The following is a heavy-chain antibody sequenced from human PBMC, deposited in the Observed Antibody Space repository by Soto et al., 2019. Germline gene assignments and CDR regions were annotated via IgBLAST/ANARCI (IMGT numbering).Heavy chain of an antibody. CDR1: GGSIISYY. Sequence: PSETLSVTCTVSGGSIISYYWSWIRQPAGKGLEWIGYIYYSGSTKYNPSLKSRVTISVDTSKNQFSLKLSSVTAADTAEYYRARHPSYVDVWGKGTTVTVSS. V-gene: IGHV4-59*08. CDR3: ARHPSYVDV. CDR2: IYYSGST. J-gene: IGHJ6*03.